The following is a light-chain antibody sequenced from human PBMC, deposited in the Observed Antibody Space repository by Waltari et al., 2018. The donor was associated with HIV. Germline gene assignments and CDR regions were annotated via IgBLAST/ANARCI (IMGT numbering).Light chain of an antibody. J-gene: IGLJ3*02. V-gene: IGLV1-40*01. CDR2: GNI. CDR3: QSYDSSLSGWV. Sequence: QSVLTQPPSVSGAPGQRVTISCTGSSSNIGAGYDVHWYQQLPGTAPKLLIYGNINRPAGGPDRFAGSKSGTSASRAITGLQAEDEADYYCQSYDSSLSGWVFGGGTKLTVL. CDR1: SSNIGAGYD.